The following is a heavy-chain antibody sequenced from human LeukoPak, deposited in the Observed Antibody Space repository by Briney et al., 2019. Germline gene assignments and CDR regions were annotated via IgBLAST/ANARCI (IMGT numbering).Heavy chain of an antibody. Sequence: SETLSLTCTVSGGSISSSYWSWIRQPAGKGLEWIGRIYTSGSTNYNPSLKSRVTMSVDTSKNQFSLKLSSVTAADTAVYYCARALDILTGYLSKDDAFDIWGQGTMVTVSS. CDR2: IYTSGST. CDR3: ARALDILTGYLSKDDAFDI. CDR1: GGSISSSY. V-gene: IGHV4-4*07. J-gene: IGHJ3*02. D-gene: IGHD3-9*01.